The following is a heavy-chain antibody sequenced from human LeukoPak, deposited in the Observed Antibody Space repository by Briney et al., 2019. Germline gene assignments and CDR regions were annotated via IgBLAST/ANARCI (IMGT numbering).Heavy chain of an antibody. D-gene: IGHD5-18*01. J-gene: IGHJ4*02. Sequence: ASVKVSCKASGGTFSSYAISWVRQAPGQGLEWMGRIIPILGIANYAQKFQGRVTMTRDTSTSTVYMELSSLRSEGTAVYYCARYIYGYLHYWGQGTLVTVSS. CDR3: ARYIYGYLHY. CDR2: IIPILGIA. V-gene: IGHV1-69*04. CDR1: GGTFSSYA.